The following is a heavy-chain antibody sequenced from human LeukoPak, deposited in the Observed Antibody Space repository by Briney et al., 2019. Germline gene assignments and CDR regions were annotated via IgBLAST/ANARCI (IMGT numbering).Heavy chain of an antibody. Sequence: GASVKVSCKASGGTFSSYAISWVRQAPGQGLEWMGRIIPIFGIANYAQKFQGRVTITADKSTSTAYMEPSSLRSEDTAVYYCASNYYDSSGYYWGQGTLVTVSS. J-gene: IGHJ4*02. V-gene: IGHV1-69*04. CDR2: IIPIFGIA. CDR1: GGTFSSYA. D-gene: IGHD3-22*01. CDR3: ASNYYDSSGYY.